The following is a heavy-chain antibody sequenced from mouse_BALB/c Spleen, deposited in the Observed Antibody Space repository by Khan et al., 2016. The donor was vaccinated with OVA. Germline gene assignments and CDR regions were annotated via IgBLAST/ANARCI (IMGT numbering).Heavy chain of an antibody. CDR1: GYTFTTAG. Sequence: QIQLVQSGPELKKPGETVRISCKASGYTFTTAGMQWVQKMPGKGLKWIGWINTHSGVPKYAEDFKGRFAFSLETSASTAYLQITNLKNEDTATYFCASGYGCGWYFDIWGAGTTVTVSS. CDR3: ASGYGCGWYFDI. CDR2: INTHSGVP. D-gene: IGHD2-10*02. V-gene: IGHV9-4*02. J-gene: IGHJ1*01.